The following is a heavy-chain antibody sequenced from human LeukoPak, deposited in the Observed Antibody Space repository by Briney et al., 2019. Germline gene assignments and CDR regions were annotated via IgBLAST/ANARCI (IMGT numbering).Heavy chain of an antibody. V-gene: IGHV3-23*01. D-gene: IGHD3-16*01. J-gene: IGHJ4*02. CDR2: ISGSGGST. Sequence: GGPLRLSCAASGFTFSSYAMSWVRQAPGKGLEWVSAISGSGGSTYYADSVKGRFTISRDNSKNTLYLQMNSLRAEDTAVYYCAKLHPRLTIWSSTFWGRYFDYWGQGTLVTVSS. CDR1: GFTFSSYA. CDR3: AKLHPRLTIWSSTFWGRYFDY.